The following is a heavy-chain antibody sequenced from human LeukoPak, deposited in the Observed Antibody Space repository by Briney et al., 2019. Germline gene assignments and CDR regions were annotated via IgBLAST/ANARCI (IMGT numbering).Heavy chain of an antibody. D-gene: IGHD4-17*01. Sequence: HSGGSLRLSCAASGFTFSSYAMSWVRQAPGKGLEWVSAISGSGGSTYYADSVEGRFTISRDNSKNTLYLQMNNLRAEDTAVYYCAKDLYGDSRGAFDIWGQGTMVTVSS. V-gene: IGHV3-23*01. CDR2: ISGSGGST. J-gene: IGHJ3*02. CDR1: GFTFSSYA. CDR3: AKDLYGDSRGAFDI.